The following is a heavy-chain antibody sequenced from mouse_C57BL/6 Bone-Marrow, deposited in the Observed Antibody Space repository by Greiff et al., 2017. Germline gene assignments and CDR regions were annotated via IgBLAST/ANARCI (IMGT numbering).Heavy chain of an antibody. CDR3: ARWEVRYYFDY. D-gene: IGHD2-14*01. J-gene: IGHJ2*01. Sequence: VQLQQSGPELVKPGASVKISCKASGYTFTDYYMNWVKQSHGKSLEWIGDINPNNGGTSYNQKFKGKATLTVDKSSSTAYMELRSLTSEDSAVYYCARWEVRYYFDYWGQGTTLTVSS. CDR2: INPNNGGT. V-gene: IGHV1-26*01. CDR1: GYTFTDYY.